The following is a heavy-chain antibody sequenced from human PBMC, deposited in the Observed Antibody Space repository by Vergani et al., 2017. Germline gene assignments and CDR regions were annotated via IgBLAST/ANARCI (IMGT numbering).Heavy chain of an antibody. V-gene: IGHV4-59*01. CDR1: GGSISSYY. CDR3: ARDGWKEVYWYFDL. D-gene: IGHD1-1*01. Sequence: QVQLQESGPGLVKPSETLSLTCTVSGGSISSYYWSWIRQPPGKGLEWIGYIYYSGSTNYNPALKSRVTISVDTSKNQFSLKLSSVTAADTAVYYCARDGWKEVYWYFDLWGRGTLVTVSS. CDR2: IYYSGST. J-gene: IGHJ2*01.